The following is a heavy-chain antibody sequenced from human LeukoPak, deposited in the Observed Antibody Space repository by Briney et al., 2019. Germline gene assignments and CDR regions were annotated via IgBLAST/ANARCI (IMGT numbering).Heavy chain of an antibody. V-gene: IGHV1-69*05. CDR3: ARGGVVPAAIPDWYFDL. J-gene: IGHJ2*01. CDR1: GGTFSSYA. CDR2: IIPIFGTA. D-gene: IGHD2-2*02. Sequence: GASVKVSCKASGGTFSSYAFSWVRQAPGQGLEWMGGIIPIFGTANYAQKFQGRVTITTAESTSTAYMELSSLRSEDTAVYYCARGGVVPAAIPDWYFDLWGRGTLVTVSS.